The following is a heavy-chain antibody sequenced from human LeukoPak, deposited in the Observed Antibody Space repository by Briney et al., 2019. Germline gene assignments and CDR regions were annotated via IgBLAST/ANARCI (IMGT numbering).Heavy chain of an antibody. CDR2: IQQDGNEK. CDR3: ASRIVGTPDYFDY. CDR1: GFTFSTYW. V-gene: IGHV3-7*01. D-gene: IGHD1-26*01. Sequence: GGSLRLSCAATGFTFSTYWMSWVRQAPGKGLEWVANIQQDGNEKYYVDSVKGRFTISRDNAKNSLYLQMNSLRVEDTAVYYCASRIVGTPDYFDYWGQGTLVTVSS. J-gene: IGHJ4*02.